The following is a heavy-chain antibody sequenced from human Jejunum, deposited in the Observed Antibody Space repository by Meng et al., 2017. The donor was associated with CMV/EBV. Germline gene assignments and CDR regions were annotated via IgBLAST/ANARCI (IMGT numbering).Heavy chain of an antibody. Sequence: SGFTFSNYAMGWARQAPGKGLEWVSTISGSGSSTYYADSVRGQFAISRDNSENTVYLQVHSLRAGDTAVYYCAKRSGYGANSFFDNWGQGTLVTVSS. D-gene: IGHD4-23*01. J-gene: IGHJ4*02. V-gene: IGHV3-23*01. CDR1: GFTFSNYA. CDR3: AKRSGYGANSFFDN. CDR2: ISGSGSST.